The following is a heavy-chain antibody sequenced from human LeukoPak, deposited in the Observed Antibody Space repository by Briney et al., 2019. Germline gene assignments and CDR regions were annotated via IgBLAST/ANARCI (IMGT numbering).Heavy chain of an antibody. V-gene: IGHV4-39*01. J-gene: IGHJ4*02. CDR1: GGSISSSSYY. CDR3: ARQNGQLVHY. CDR2: IYYSGST. D-gene: IGHD6-6*01. Sequence: SETLSLTCTVSGGSISSSSYYWGWIRQPPGKGLEWIGSIYYSGSTYYNPSLKSRVTISVDTSKNQFSLKLSSVTTADTAVYYCARQNGQLVHYWGQGTLVTVSS.